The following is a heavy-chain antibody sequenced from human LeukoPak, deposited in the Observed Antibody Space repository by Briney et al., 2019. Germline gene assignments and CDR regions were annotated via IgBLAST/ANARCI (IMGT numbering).Heavy chain of an antibody. CDR2: MYYSGST. J-gene: IGHJ4*02. Sequence: SETLSLTCTVSGGSISSYYWSWIRQPPGKGLEWIGYMYYSGSTNYNPSLKSRVTISVDTSKNQFSLKLSSVTAADTAVYYCASLYSGSYDTGSFDYFNYWGQGTLATVSS. CDR1: GGSISSYY. D-gene: IGHD1-26*01. CDR3: ASLYSGSYDTGSFDYFNY. V-gene: IGHV4-59*01.